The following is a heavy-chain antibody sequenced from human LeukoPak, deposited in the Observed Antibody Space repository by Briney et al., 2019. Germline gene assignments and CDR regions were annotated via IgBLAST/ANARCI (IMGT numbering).Heavy chain of an antibody. CDR2: TSAYNGNT. CDR1: GYTFTSYG. D-gene: IGHD6-13*01. Sequence: ASVKVSCTASGYTFTSYGISWVRQAPGQGLEWMGWTSAYNGNTNYAQKLQGRVTMTTDTSTSTAYMELRSLRSDDTAVYYCARVEQQLGGYYFDYWGQGTLVTVSS. CDR3: ARVEQQLGGYYFDY. V-gene: IGHV1-18*04. J-gene: IGHJ4*02.